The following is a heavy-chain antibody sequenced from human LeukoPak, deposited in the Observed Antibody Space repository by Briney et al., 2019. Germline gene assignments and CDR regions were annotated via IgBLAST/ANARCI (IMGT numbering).Heavy chain of an antibody. CDR3: ARGHPRPRVIAVAGNFDS. J-gene: IGHJ4*02. D-gene: IGHD6-19*01. Sequence: GGSLRLSCAASRFTFSSYAMHWVRQAPGKGLHWVAAISYDGTNKYYADSVKGRFTISRDNSRNTLYLQMNSLRADDTAVFYCARGHPRPRVIAVAGNFDSWGQGTLVTVSS. V-gene: IGHV3-30-3*01. CDR2: ISYDGTNK. CDR1: RFTFSSYA.